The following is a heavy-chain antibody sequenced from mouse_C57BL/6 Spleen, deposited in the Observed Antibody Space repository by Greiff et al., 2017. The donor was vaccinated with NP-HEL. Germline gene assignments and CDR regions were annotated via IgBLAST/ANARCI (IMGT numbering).Heavy chain of an antibody. CDR3: ARWATEDAMDY. CDR1: GYTFTSYW. V-gene: IGHV1-69*01. Sequence: QVQLQQPGAELVMPGASVKLSCKASGYTFTSYWMHWVKQRPGQGLEWIGEIDPSDSYTNYNQKFKGKSTLTVDKSSSTAYMQLSSLTSEDSAVYYCARWATEDAMDYWGQGTSVTVSS. J-gene: IGHJ4*01. D-gene: IGHD3-1*01. CDR2: IDPSDSYT.